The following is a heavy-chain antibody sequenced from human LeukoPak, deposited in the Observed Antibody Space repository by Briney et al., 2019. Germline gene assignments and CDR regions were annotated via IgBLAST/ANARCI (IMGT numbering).Heavy chain of an antibody. J-gene: IGHJ4*02. V-gene: IGHV1-69*10. CDR1: GRTFSSYA. D-gene: IGHD6-19*01. CDR3: ARVGSSPGH. CDR2: IIPIFGIA. Sequence: SVTVSCKASGRTFSSYAISWVRQAPGQGLEWMGWIIPIFGIANYAQKFQGRVTITADISTSTAYMELSGMRSEDAGGYYCARVGSSPGHWGQGTLVTVSS.